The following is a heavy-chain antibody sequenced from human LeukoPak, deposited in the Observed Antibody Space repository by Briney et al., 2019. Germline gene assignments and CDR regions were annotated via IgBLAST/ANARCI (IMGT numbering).Heavy chain of an antibody. CDR3: ARSPYRGGSSWTEFDY. CDR2: IRYDGSDK. Sequence: TGGSLRLSCAASGFTFSNYGIHWVRQAPGKGLEWVAFIRYDGSDKYYADSVKGRFAISRDSSKNTVYLQMNSLSDEDTAVYYCARSPYRGGSSWTEFDYWGQGTLDTVSS. CDR1: GFTFSNYG. D-gene: IGHD6-13*01. J-gene: IGHJ4*02. V-gene: IGHV3-30*02.